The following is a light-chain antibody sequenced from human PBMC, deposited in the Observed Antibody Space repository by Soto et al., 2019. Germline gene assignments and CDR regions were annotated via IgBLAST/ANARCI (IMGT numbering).Light chain of an antibody. J-gene: IGLJ3*02. CDR2: NNF. Sequence: QSVLTQPPSASGTPGQGVTISCSGGSSNIGSNVVTWYQQLPGTAPKLRMFNNFQRPSGVPDRFSGSKSGTSASLAISGLQSEDEADYYCGAWDDSLNAWLFGGGTKLTVL. V-gene: IGLV1-44*01. CDR3: GAWDDSLNAWL. CDR1: SSNIGSNV.